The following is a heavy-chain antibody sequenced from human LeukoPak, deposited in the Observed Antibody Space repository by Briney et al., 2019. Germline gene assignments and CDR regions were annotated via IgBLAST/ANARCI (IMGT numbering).Heavy chain of an antibody. CDR2: IKSKTEGGTT. J-gene: IGHJ4*01. CDR1: GFTFSNAW. Sequence: AGSLPVPHAASGFTFSNAWIRWVRQAPGKGLEWVGRIKSKTEGGTTDYAAPVKGRFTISRDDSKNTLYLQMHSLKTEDTAAYYCTTGLDVWLPGICDYWGEG. V-gene: IGHV3-15*01. D-gene: IGHD3-3*01. CDR3: TTGLDVWLPGICDY.